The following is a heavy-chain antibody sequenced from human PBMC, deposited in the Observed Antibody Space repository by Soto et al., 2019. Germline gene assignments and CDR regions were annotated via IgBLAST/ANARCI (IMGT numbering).Heavy chain of an antibody. Sequence: QITLKESGPTLVKPTQTLTLTCTFSGFSLSTRGVGGGWIRQPPGKALEWLALISRDDDKRYSPSLKNRLTITKDTSKNRVVLTMHNMDPVDTATYSCAHIGVSRWFDFWGQGTLVTVSS. D-gene: IGHD6-13*01. CDR3: AHIGVSRWFDF. CDR2: ISRDDDK. J-gene: IGHJ4*02. CDR1: GFSLSTRGVG. V-gene: IGHV2-5*02.